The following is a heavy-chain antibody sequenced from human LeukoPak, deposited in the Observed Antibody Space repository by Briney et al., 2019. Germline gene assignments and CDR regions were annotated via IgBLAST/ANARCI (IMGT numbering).Heavy chain of an antibody. CDR3: AKGYSSSWAFDY. Sequence: GESLRLSCVASGFTFSSYAMSWVRQAPGKGLEWVSAISGSGGSTYYADSVKGRFTISRDNSKNTLYLQMNSLRAEDTAVYYCAKGYSSSWAFDYWGQGTLVTVSS. V-gene: IGHV3-23*01. D-gene: IGHD6-13*01. CDR2: ISGSGGST. CDR1: GFTFSSYA. J-gene: IGHJ4*02.